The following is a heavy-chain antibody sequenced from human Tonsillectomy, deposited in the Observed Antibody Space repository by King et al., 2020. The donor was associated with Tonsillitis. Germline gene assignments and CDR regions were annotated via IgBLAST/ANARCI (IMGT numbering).Heavy chain of an antibody. CDR1: GYTFNGYY. V-gene: IGHV1-2*02. CDR3: ARESMSTFWELSGP. D-gene: IGHD3-16*01. J-gene: IGHJ5*02. CDR2: INPNSGGT. Sequence: QLVQSGAEVKKPGASVKVSCKASGYTFNGYYMHWVRQAPGQGLEWMGWINPNSGGTNYTQKFQGRVTMTRDTSISTAYMELSRLRSDDTAVYFCARESMSTFWELSGPWGQGTLVTVSS.